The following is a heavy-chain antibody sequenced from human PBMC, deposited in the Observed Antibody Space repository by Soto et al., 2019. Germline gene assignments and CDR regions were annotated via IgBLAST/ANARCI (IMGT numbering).Heavy chain of an antibody. CDR3: ARAARGYSYFDY. J-gene: IGHJ4*02. CDR2: IYYSGST. CDR1: GDSISSSRYS. D-gene: IGHD5-18*01. V-gene: IGHV4-39*02. Sequence: SETLSLTCTVSGDSISSSRYSWGWIRQPPGKGLEWIGSIYYSGSTYYNPSLKSQVTISVDTSKNHFSLNLISVTAADTAVYYCARAARGYSYFDYWGQGTLVTVSS.